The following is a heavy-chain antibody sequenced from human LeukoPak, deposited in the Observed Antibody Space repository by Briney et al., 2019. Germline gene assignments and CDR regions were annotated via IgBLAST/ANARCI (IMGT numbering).Heavy chain of an antibody. CDR3: VRDPYEAY. CDR2: IWYDGNNK. V-gene: IGHV3-33*01. CDR1: GFTFTTYG. D-gene: IGHD5-12*01. Sequence: GGSLRLSCAVFGFTFTTYGMHWVRQAPGKGLEWVAVIWYDGNNKYYADSVKGRFTISRDNSKNTLYLQMNSLRAEDTAVYYCVRDPYEAYWGQGTLVTVPS. J-gene: IGHJ4*02.